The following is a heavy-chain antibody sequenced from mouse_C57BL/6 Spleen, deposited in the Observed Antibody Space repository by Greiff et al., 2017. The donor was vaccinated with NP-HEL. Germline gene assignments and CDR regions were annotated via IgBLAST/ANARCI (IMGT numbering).Heavy chain of an antibody. CDR3: AGWDGGY. J-gene: IGHJ2*01. CDR2: IYPGDGDT. CDR1: GYAFSSSW. V-gene: IGHV1-82*01. Sequence: VQRVESGPELVKPGASVKISCKASGYAFSSSWMNWVKQRPGKGLEWIGRIYPGDGDTNYNGKFKGKATLTADKSSSTAYMQLSSLTSEDSAVYFCAGWDGGYWGQGTTLTVSS. D-gene: IGHD4-1*01.